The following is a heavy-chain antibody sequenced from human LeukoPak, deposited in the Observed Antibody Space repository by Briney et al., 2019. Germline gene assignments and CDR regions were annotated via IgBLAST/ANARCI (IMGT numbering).Heavy chain of an antibody. CDR1: GFTFKKFA. D-gene: IGHD3-3*01. J-gene: IGHJ4*02. Sequence: GGSLRLSCAVSGFTFKKFAMSWVRQAPGKGLEWVSVVSGSGDTSDFADSVKGRFTISRDNSKNTLYLQMNSLRAEDTAIYYCARGDDFWSGYYWDYWGRGTLVTVSS. CDR2: VSGSGDTS. CDR3: ARGDDFWSGYYWDY. V-gene: IGHV3-23*01.